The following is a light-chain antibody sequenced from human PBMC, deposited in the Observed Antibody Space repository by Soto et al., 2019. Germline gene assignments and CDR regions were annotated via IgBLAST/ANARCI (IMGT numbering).Light chain of an antibody. CDR2: GAS. CDR3: QHYDSLPIT. V-gene: IGKV3-20*01. J-gene: IGKJ5*01. CDR1: QSVSTSN. Sequence: IVLTQSPGTLSSSPGERATLSCRASQSVSTSNLAWYQQRPGQAPRLLIYGASRRATGIPDRFSGSGSGTDFTLTISRLEPEDLAVFYCQHYDSLPITFGQGTRLEI.